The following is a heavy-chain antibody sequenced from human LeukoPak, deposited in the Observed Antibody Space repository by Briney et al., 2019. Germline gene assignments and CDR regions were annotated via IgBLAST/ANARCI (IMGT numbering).Heavy chain of an antibody. CDR2: ISAYNGNT. J-gene: IGHJ5*02. D-gene: IGHD3-22*01. CDR1: GYTFTGYY. Sequence: GASVKVSCKASGYTFTGYYMHWVRQAPGQGLEWMGWISAYNGNTNYAQKLKGRVTMTTDTSTSTAYMELRSLRSDDTAVYYCARGPYDRDVFDPWGQGTLVTVSS. V-gene: IGHV1-18*04. CDR3: ARGPYDRDVFDP.